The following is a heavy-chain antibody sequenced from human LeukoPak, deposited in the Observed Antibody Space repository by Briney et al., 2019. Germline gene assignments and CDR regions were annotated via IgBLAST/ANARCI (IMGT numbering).Heavy chain of an antibody. Sequence: PGGSLRLSCAASGFTFSTYSMNWVRQAPGKGLEWVSSISYSGGYEYFADSVKGRFTISSDNAKNSLFLQMNSLRAEDAAVYYCARGSGSYQDAFDIWGQGTKVTVSS. D-gene: IGHD1-26*01. V-gene: IGHV3-21*01. J-gene: IGHJ3*02. CDR2: ISYSGGYE. CDR1: GFTFSTYS. CDR3: ARGSGSYQDAFDI.